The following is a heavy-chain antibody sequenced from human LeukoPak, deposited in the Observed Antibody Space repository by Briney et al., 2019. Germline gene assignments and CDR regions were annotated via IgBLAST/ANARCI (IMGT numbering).Heavy chain of an antibody. CDR1: GFTFSSYA. D-gene: IGHD3-22*01. J-gene: IGHJ4*02. CDR3: TTDQWYYYDSSGYYRDY. CDR2: ISYDGSNK. V-gene: IGHV3-30*04. Sequence: PGGSLRLSCAASGFTFSSYAMHWVRQAPGKGLEWVAVISYDGSNKYYADSVKGRFTISRDNSKNTLYLQMNSLRAEDTAVYYCTTDQWYYYDSSGYYRDYWGQGTLVTVSS.